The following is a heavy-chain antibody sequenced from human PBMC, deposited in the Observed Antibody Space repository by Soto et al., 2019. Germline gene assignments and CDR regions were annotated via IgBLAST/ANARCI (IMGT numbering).Heavy chain of an antibody. CDR2: IIPIFGTA. D-gene: IGHD4-17*01. CDR3: ARGGYGDYQDYYGRDV. Sequence: QVQLVQSGAEVKKPGSSVKVSCKASGGTFSSYAISWVRQAPGQGLEWMGGIIPIFGTANYAQKFQGRVTITADESASTAYMELSSLRSEDTAVYYCARGGYGDYQDYYGRDVWGQGTTVTVSS. V-gene: IGHV1-69*12. CDR1: GGTFSSYA. J-gene: IGHJ6*02.